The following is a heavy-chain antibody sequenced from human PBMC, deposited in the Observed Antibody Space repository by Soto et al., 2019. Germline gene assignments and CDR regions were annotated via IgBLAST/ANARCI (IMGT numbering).Heavy chain of an antibody. CDR3: AGAQVGATVVSWFDP. Sequence: PGESLKISCKGSGYSFTSYGISWVRQAPGQGLEWMGWISAYNGNTNYAQKLQGRVTMTTDTSTSTAYMELRSLRSDDTAVYYCAGAQVGATVVSWFDPWGQGTLVTVSS. V-gene: IGHV1-18*04. CDR1: GYSFTSYG. D-gene: IGHD1-26*01. J-gene: IGHJ5*02. CDR2: ISAYNGNT.